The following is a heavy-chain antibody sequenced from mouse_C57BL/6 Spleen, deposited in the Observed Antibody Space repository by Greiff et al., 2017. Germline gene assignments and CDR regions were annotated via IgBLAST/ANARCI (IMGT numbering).Heavy chain of an antibody. J-gene: IGHJ1*03. D-gene: IGHD1-1*01. CDR3: ARHDYGSSYWYFDV. CDR1: GFTLGSYG. Sequence: EVQLVESGGDLVKPGGSLKLSGAASGFTLGSYGRSWVRQTPDKRLEWVATISSGGSYTSYPDSVKGRFTISRDNAKNTLYLQMSSLKSEDTAMYYCARHDYGSSYWYFDVWGTGTTVTVSS. CDR2: ISSGGSYT. V-gene: IGHV5-6*01.